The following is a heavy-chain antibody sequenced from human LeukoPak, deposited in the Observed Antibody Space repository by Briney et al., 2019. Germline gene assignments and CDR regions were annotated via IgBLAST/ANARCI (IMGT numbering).Heavy chain of an antibody. D-gene: IGHD3-22*01. J-gene: IGHJ4*02. V-gene: IGHV1-69*05. CDR3: ARDRGRRDSSGYYRYLY. Sequence: SVKVSCKASGGTFSSYAISWVRQAPGQGLEWMGGIIPIFGTANYAQKFQGRVTITTDESTSTAYMELSSLRSEDTAVYYCARDRGRRDSSGYYRYLYWGQGTLVTVSS. CDR1: GGTFSSYA. CDR2: IIPIFGTA.